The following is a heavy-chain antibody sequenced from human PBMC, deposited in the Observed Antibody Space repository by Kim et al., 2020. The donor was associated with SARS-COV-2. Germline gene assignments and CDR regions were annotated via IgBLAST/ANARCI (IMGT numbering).Heavy chain of an antibody. CDR3: ASQRVYCSSTSCYYYYYYGMDV. CDR1: GYTFTSYY. J-gene: IGHJ6*02. V-gene: IGHV1-46*01. CDR2: INPSGGST. D-gene: IGHD2-2*01. Sequence: ASVKVSCKASGYTFTSYYMHWVRQAPGQGLEWMGIINPSGGSTSYAQKFQGRVTMTRDTSTSTVYMELSSLRSEDTAVYYCASQRVYCSSTSCYYYYYYGMDVWGQGTTVTVSS.